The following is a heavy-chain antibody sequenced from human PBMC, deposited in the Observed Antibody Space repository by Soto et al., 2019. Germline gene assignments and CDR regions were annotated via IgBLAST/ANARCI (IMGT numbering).Heavy chain of an antibody. V-gene: IGHV4-4*02. Sequence: SETLSLTCAVSSGSISSSNWWSWVRQPPGKGLEWIGEIYHSGSTNYNPSLKSRVTISVDKSKNQFSLKLSSVTAADTAVYYCARESGDYGDYGLYMDVWGKGTTVTVS. CDR3: ARESGDYGDYGLYMDV. CDR1: SGSISSSNW. J-gene: IGHJ6*03. D-gene: IGHD4-17*01. CDR2: IYHSGST.